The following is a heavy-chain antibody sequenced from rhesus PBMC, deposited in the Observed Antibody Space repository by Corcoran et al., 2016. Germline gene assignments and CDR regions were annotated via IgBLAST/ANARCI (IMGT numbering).Heavy chain of an antibody. CDR2: IYGGSGST. V-gene: IGHV4S7*01. Sequence: QVQLQESGPGLVKPSETLSLTCAVSGGSISSSNWWSWIRQSPGKGLEWIWYIYGGSGSTSYNPSLTRRVTISTDTSKIQFSLKLSAVTAADTAVYYCAREYCTGSGCYAYYGLDSWGQGVVVTVSS. D-gene: IGHD2-21*01. CDR1: GGSISSSNW. J-gene: IGHJ6*01. CDR3: AREYCTGSGCYAYYGLDS.